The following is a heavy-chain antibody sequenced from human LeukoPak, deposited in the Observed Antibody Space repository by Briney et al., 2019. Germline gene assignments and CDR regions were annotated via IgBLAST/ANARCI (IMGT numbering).Heavy chain of an antibody. J-gene: IGHJ5*02. D-gene: IGHD1-26*01. Sequence: GGSLRLSCAASGFTFSDYGMNWVRQAPGKGLEWVSYISTSGDAIYYADSVQGRFTISRDNTKNSLYLQMNSLSAEDTAVYYCATWDRFDPWGQGTLVTVSS. CDR1: GFTFSDYG. V-gene: IGHV3-48*04. CDR2: ISTSGDAI. CDR3: ATWDRFDP.